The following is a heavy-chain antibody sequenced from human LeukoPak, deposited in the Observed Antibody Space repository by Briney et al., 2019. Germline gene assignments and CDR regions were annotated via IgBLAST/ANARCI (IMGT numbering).Heavy chain of an antibody. CDR3: ARRLTTEETFDY. V-gene: IGHV5-51*01. Sequence: GESLKISCKGSGYSFTTYWIARVRQMPGKGLEWMGIIYPGDSDTRYSPSFQGQITISADKSINTAYLQWNSLRASDTAMYYCARRLTTEETFDYWGQGTPVTVSS. CDR2: IYPGDSDT. J-gene: IGHJ4*02. D-gene: IGHD1-1*01. CDR1: GYSFTTYW.